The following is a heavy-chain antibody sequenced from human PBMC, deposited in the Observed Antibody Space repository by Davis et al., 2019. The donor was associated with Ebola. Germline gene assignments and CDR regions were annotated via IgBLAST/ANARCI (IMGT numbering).Heavy chain of an antibody. V-gene: IGHV1-8*01. CDR1: GYTFTSYD. D-gene: IGHD2-2*01. J-gene: IGHJ5*02. Sequence: AASVKVSCKASGYTFTSYDINWVRQATGQGLEWVGWMNPNSGNTGYAQKFQGRVTMTRNTSISTAYMELSSLRSEDTAVYYCARGFIYCSSTSCYDWFDPWGQGTLVTVSS. CDR2: MNPNSGNT. CDR3: ARGFIYCSSTSCYDWFDP.